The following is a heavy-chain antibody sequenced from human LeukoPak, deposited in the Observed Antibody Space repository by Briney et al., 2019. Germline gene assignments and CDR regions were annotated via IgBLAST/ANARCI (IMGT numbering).Heavy chain of an antibody. CDR2: INPSDDDI. CDR1: GYTSSNYY. J-gene: IGHJ4*02. V-gene: IGHV1-46*01. D-gene: IGHD3-9*01. Sequence: ASVKVSCKASGYTSSNYYIHWVRQAPGQGLEWMGKINPSDDDITYAQKFQDRVTMTSDTSTSAVYMELSSLRSEDTAVYYCARTLLTGFYMPPGYWGQGSLVTVSS. CDR3: ARTLLTGFYMPPGY.